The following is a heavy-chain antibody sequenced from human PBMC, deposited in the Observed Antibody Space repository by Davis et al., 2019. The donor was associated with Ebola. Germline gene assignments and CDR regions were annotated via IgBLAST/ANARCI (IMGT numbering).Heavy chain of an antibody. CDR1: GFTFSSYA. D-gene: IGHD1-26*01. V-gene: IGHV3-30-3*01. J-gene: IGHJ4*02. CDR3: ARGLQWELRGVCVY. Sequence: GGSLRLSCAASGFTFSSYAMHWVRQAPGKGLQLVAVISYDGSNKYYADSVKGRFTISRDNSKHTLYLQMNSLRAEDTAVYYCARGLQWELRGVCVYWGQGTLVTVSS. CDR2: ISYDGSNK.